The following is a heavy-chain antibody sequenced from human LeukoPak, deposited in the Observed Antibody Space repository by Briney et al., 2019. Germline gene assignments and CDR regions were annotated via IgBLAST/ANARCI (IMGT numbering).Heavy chain of an antibody. V-gene: IGHV3-30-3*01. J-gene: IGHJ4*02. D-gene: IGHD6-13*01. CDR1: GFTFSSYA. Sequence: GGSLRLSCAASGFTFSSYAVHWVRQAPGKGLEWVAVISYDGSNKYYADSVKGRFTISRDNSKNTLYLQMNSLRAEDTAVYYCARDKSRRGHIGAAAGSDYWGQGTLVTVSS. CDR3: ARDKSRRGHIGAAAGSDY. CDR2: ISYDGSNK.